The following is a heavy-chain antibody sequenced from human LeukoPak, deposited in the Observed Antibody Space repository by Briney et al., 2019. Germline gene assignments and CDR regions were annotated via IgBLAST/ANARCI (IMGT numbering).Heavy chain of an antibody. CDR2: ISWNSGSI. D-gene: IGHD3-22*01. V-gene: IGHV3-9*01. Sequence: GGSLRLSCAASGFTFDDYAMHWVRQAPGKGLEWVSGISWNSGSIGYADSVKGRFTISRDNAKNSLYLQMNSLRAEDTALYYCAKDMWLEPYYYYMYVWGKETTV. J-gene: IGHJ6*03. CDR3: AKDMWLEPYYYYMYV. CDR1: GFTFDDYA.